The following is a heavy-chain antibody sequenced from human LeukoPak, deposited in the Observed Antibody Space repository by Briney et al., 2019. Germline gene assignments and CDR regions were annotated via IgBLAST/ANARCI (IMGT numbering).Heavy chain of an antibody. J-gene: IGHJ4*02. D-gene: IGHD4-11*01. CDR1: GFTFSSYS. V-gene: IGHV3-21*01. CDR3: ARDPYSGLFDY. CDR2: ISSSSTYI. Sequence: PGGYLRLSCAASGFTFSSYSMNWVRQAPGKGLEWVSSISSSSTYIYYADSVKGRFTISRDNAKNSLYLQMNSLRAEDTAVYYCARDPYSGLFDYWGQGTLVTVSS.